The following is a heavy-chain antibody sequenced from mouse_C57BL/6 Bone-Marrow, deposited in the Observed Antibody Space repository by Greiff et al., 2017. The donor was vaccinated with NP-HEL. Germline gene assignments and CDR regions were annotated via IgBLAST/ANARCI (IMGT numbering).Heavy chain of an antibody. J-gene: IGHJ3*01. CDR1: GYTFTDYY. CDR2: INPNNGGT. D-gene: IGHD2-3*01. V-gene: IGHV1-26*01. CDR3: ARTPLYDGYFPFAY. Sequence: EVQLQQSGPELVKPGASVKISCKASGYTFTDYYMNWVKQSHGKSLEWIGDINPNNGGTSYNQKFKGKATLTVDKSSSTAYMELRSLTSEDSAVYYCARTPLYDGYFPFAYWGQGTLVTVSA.